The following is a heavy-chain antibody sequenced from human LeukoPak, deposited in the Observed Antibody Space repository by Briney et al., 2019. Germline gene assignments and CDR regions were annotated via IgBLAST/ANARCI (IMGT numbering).Heavy chain of an antibody. Sequence: TSVKVSCTASGFTSTTSTMQWVRQARGPRLEWIGWIVVGSGDTNYAEKFQERVTITRDMSSSTVYMELSSLRSDDTAVYYCAADQPRYPDAFDIWGQGTMVTVSS. D-gene: IGHD1-1*01. J-gene: IGHJ3*02. CDR2: IVVGSGDT. V-gene: IGHV1-58*02. CDR1: GFTSTTST. CDR3: AADQPRYPDAFDI.